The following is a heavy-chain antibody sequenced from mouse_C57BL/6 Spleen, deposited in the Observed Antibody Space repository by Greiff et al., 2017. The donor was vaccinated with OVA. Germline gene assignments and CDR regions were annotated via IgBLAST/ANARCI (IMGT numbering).Heavy chain of an antibody. CDR3: ARSDNWDWYFDV. Sequence: VQLVESGPELVKPGASVKISCKASGYAFSSSWMNWVKQRPGKGLAWIGRISPGDGDTNYNGKFKGKATLTADKSSSTAYMRLSSLTSEDSAVYFCARSDNWDWYFDVWGTGTTVTVSS. J-gene: IGHJ1*03. CDR2: ISPGDGDT. V-gene: IGHV1-82*01. D-gene: IGHD4-1*01. CDR1: GYAFSSSW.